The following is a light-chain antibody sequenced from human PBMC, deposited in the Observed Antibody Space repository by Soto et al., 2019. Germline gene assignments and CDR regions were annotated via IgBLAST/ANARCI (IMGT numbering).Light chain of an antibody. J-gene: IGLJ1*01. Sequence: QSVLTQPASLSGSPGQSITISCTGTIRDVGGYNYVSWYQQHPGTAPKLMIYEVTDRPSGVSPRFSGSKSGNTASLTISGLRADDAADYYCSSYTSSSTLVFGTGTKVTVL. CDR1: IRDVGGYNY. CDR3: SSYTSSSTLV. CDR2: EVT. V-gene: IGLV2-14*01.